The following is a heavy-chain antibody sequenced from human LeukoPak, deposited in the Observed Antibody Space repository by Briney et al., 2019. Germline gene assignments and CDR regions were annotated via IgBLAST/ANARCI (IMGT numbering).Heavy chain of an antibody. J-gene: IGHJ4*02. V-gene: IGHV3-23*01. CDR2: ISSSGGST. Sequence: GGSLRLSCAASGFTFSNYAMSWVRQAPGKGLEWVSAISSSGGSTYYADSVKGRFTISRDNAKNSLYLQMNSLRAEDTAVYYCARDRITMASGSYDYWGQGTLVTVSS. D-gene: IGHD3-10*01. CDR3: ARDRITMASGSYDY. CDR1: GFTFSNYA.